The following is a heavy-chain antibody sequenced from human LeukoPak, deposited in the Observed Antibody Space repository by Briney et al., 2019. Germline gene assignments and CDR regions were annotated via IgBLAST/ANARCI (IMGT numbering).Heavy chain of an antibody. CDR2: IDPSDSYT. D-gene: IGHD4/OR15-4a*01. J-gene: IGHJ4*02. Sequence: GDSLKISCKGSAYTFTTYWITWVRQMPGKGLEWMGRIDPSDSYTTYSPSFQGHVTISADKSISTAYLQWSSLKASDAAMYYCARGSVVLTAEETDFDYWGQGTLVTVSS. CDR3: ARGSVVLTAEETDFDY. V-gene: IGHV5-10-1*01. CDR1: AYTFTTYW.